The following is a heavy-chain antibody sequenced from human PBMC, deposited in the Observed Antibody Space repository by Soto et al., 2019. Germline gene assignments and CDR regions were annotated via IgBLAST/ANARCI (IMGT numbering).Heavy chain of an antibody. V-gene: IGHV3-11*01. CDR3: VRPYYSSSWFPFDR. Sequence: PWGSLRLCCAGCGFGFWDYDMSWIRQAPGKGLEWVSYIDSGDGTTYYTDSVKGRFTISRDNAKKTVYLQMSSLRVEDTALYYCVRPYYSSSWFPFDRWGQGTLVTVSS. CDR2: IDSGDGTT. CDR1: GFGFWDYD. J-gene: IGHJ4*02. D-gene: IGHD6-13*01.